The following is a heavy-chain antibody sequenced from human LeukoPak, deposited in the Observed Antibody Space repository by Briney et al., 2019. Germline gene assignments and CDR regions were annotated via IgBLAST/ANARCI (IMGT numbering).Heavy chain of an antibody. CDR3: AKDKYGSGSYYIGLIDY. J-gene: IGHJ4*02. D-gene: IGHD3-10*01. CDR2: IYSGGST. CDR1: GFTVSSNY. Sequence: GGSLRLSCAASGFTVSSNYMSWVRQAPGKGLEWVSVIYSGGSTYYADSVKGRFTISRDNSKNTLYLQMNSLRAEDTAVYYCAKDKYGSGSYYIGLIDYWGQGTLVTVSS. V-gene: IGHV3-53*01.